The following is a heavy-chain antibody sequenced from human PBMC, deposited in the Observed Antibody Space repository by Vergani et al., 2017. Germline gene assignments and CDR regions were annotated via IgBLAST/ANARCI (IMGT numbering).Heavy chain of an antibody. CDR3: AGGCCSSTSCYIDYMDV. J-gene: IGHJ6*03. Sequence: QVQLQESGPGLVKPSETLSLTCTVSGGSISSYYWSWIRQPPGKGLEWIGYIYYSGSTNYNPSLKSRVTISVDTSKNQFSLKLSSVTAADTAVYYCAGGCCSSTSCYIDYMDVWGKGTTVTVSS. D-gene: IGHD2-2*02. V-gene: IGHV4-59*01. CDR1: GGSISSYY. CDR2: IYYSGST.